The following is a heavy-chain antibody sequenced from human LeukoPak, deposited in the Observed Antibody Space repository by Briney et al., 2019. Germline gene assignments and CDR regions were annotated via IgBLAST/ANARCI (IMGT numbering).Heavy chain of an antibody. Sequence: SETLSLTCTVSGGSISSSSYYWGWIRQPPGKGLEWIGSIYYSGSTYYNPSLKSRATISVDTSKNQFSLKLSSVTAADTAVYYCASFGSRGPDYWGQGTLVTVSS. V-gene: IGHV4-39*01. CDR1: GGSISSSSYY. D-gene: IGHD3-3*01. CDR3: ASFGSRGPDY. J-gene: IGHJ4*02. CDR2: IYYSGST.